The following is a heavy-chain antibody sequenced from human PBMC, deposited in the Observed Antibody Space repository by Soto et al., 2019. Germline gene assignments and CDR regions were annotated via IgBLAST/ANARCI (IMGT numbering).Heavy chain of an antibody. Sequence: ETLSLTCTVSGGSISSYYWSWIRQPPGKGLEWIGYIYYSGSTNYNPSLKSRVTISVDTSKNQFSLKLSSVTAADTAVYYCARLDDYVTFDYWGQGTLVTVSS. V-gene: IGHV4-59*08. D-gene: IGHD4-17*01. CDR3: ARLDDYVTFDY. CDR2: IYYSGST. J-gene: IGHJ4*02. CDR1: GGSISSYY.